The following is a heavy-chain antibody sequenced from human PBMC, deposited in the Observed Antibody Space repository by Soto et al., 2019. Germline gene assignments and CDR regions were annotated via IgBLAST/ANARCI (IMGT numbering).Heavy chain of an antibody. CDR3: AXDNVDIVVVTATYAFDI. Sequence: ASVKVSCKASGYTFASYYMHWVRQAPGQGLEWMGIINPSGGSTSYAQKFQGRVTMTRDTSTSTVYMELSSLRSEDTAVYYCAXDNVDIVVVTATYAFDIWGQGTMVTVSS. CDR1: GYTFASYY. D-gene: IGHD2-21*02. CDR2: INPSGGST. V-gene: IGHV1-46*01. J-gene: IGHJ3*02.